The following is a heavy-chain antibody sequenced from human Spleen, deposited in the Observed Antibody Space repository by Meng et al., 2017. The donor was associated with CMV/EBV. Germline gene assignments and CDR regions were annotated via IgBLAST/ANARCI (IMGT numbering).Heavy chain of an antibody. V-gene: IGHV1-2*02. J-gene: IGHJ6*02. CDR2: INPNSGGT. Sequence: ASVTVSCKASGYTFTAYYMHWVRQAPGQGLEWMGWINPNSGGTNYAQKFQGRVTMTRDTSISTAYMELSRLRSDDTAVYYCARALGELCSSTSCYDYYYYYGMDGWGQGTTVTVSS. D-gene: IGHD2-2*01. CDR3: ARALGELCSSTSCYDYYYYYGMDG. CDR1: GYTFTAYY.